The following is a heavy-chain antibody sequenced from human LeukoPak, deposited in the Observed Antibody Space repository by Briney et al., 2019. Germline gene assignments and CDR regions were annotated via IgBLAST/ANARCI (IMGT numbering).Heavy chain of an antibody. CDR1: GGTFSSYA. Sequence: SVKVSCKASGGTFSSYAISWVRQAPGQGLEWMGRIIPIFGTANYTQKFQGRVTITTDESTSTAYMELSSLRSEDTAVYYCASGILGYSYGSHFDYWGQGTLVTVSS. CDR2: IIPIFGTA. V-gene: IGHV1-69*05. CDR3: ASGILGYSYGSHFDY. J-gene: IGHJ4*02. D-gene: IGHD5-18*01.